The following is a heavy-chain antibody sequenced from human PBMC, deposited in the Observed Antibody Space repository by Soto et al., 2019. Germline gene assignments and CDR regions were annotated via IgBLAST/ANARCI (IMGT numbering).Heavy chain of an antibody. V-gene: IGHV3-23*01. CDR2: ISGSGGST. Sequence: EVQPLESGGGLVQPGGSLRLSCAASGFTFSSYAMSWVRQAPGKGLEWVSAISGSGGSTYYADSVKGRFTISRDNSKNTLYLQMNSLRAEDTAVYYCATSVLYSYGRAGEGDPLDYWGQGTLVTVSS. D-gene: IGHD5-18*01. CDR1: GFTFSSYA. J-gene: IGHJ4*02. CDR3: ATSVLYSYGRAGEGDPLDY.